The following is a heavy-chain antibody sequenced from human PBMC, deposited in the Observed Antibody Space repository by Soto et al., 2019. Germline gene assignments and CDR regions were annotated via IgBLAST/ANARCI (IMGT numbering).Heavy chain of an antibody. V-gene: IGHV4-39*01. Sequence: SETLSLTCTVSGGSISSSSYYWGWIRQPPGKGLEWIGSIYYSGSTYYNPSLKSRVTISVDTSKNQFSLKLSSVTAADTAVYYCARAPGIWSGYYDAFDIWGQGTMVTVSS. D-gene: IGHD3-3*01. CDR1: GGSISSSSYY. CDR3: ARAPGIWSGYYDAFDI. CDR2: IYYSGST. J-gene: IGHJ3*02.